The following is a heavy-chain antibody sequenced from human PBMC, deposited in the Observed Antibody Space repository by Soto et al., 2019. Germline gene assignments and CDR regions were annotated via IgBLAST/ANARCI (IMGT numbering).Heavy chain of an antibody. CDR3: AKGSVPSIAMAISY. V-gene: IGHV3-23*01. CDR1: GFTFSSYA. Sequence: GSLRLSCAASGFTFSSYAMSWVRQAPGKGLEWVSAISGSGGSTYYADSVKGRFTISRDNSKNTLYLQMNSLRAEDTAVYYCAKGSVPSIAMAISYWGQGTLVTVSS. CDR2: ISGSGGST. D-gene: IGHD6-19*01. J-gene: IGHJ4*02.